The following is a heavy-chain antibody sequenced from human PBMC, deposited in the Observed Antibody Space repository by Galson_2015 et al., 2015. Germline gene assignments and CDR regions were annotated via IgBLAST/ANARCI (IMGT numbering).Heavy chain of an antibody. V-gene: IGHV5-51*01. J-gene: IGHJ4*02. Sequence: QSGAEVKKPGESLKISCKGSGYSFTGYWIGWVRQLPGKGLEWMGIVYPGDSETRYSPSFQGQVTISADKSISTAYLQWSSLKASDTVMYYCARDNSVWSSDYWGQGTLVTVSS. CDR2: VYPGDSET. CDR3: ARDNSVWSSDY. CDR1: GYSFTGYW. D-gene: IGHD6-19*01.